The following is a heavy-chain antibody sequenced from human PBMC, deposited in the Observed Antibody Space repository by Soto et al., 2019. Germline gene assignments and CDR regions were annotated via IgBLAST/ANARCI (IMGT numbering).Heavy chain of an antibody. V-gene: IGHV3-33*01. J-gene: IGHJ3*02. CDR1: GFTFSSYG. CDR2: IWYDGSNK. Sequence: QVQLVESGGGVVQPGRSLRLSCAASGFTFSSYGMHWVRQAPGKGLEWVAVIWYDGSNKYYADSVKGRFTISRENSKNTLYLQMNSLRAEDTAVYYCARGGLDAFDIWGQGTMVTVSS. CDR3: ARGGLDAFDI. D-gene: IGHD3-16*01.